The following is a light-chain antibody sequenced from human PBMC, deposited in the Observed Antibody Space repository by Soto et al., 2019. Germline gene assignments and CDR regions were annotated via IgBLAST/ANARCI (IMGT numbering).Light chain of an antibody. CDR3: LLYFGGAQLV. J-gene: IGLJ3*02. CDR1: TGAVTTGNY. CDR2: TTD. V-gene: IGLV7-43*01. Sequence: QTVVTQEPSLTVSPGGAVTLTCASSTGAVTTGNYASWFQQKPGQAPRTLIYTTDNRHSWTPARFSGSLLGGKAALTLSSVQPEDEADYYCLLYFGGAQLVFGGGTKVTVL.